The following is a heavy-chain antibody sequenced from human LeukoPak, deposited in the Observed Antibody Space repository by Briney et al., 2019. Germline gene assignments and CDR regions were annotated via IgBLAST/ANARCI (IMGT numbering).Heavy chain of an antibody. CDR3: AKGPDSSGYYYPGPYYFDY. D-gene: IGHD3-22*01. Sequence: PGGSLRLSCAASGFTFSDYYMTWIRQAPGKGLEWVSYISSSSNNIHYANSVRGRFTISRDNAKNSVYLQMNSLRAEDTAVYYCAKGPDSSGYYYPGPYYFDYWGQGTLVTVSS. CDR2: ISSSSNNI. V-gene: IGHV3-11*01. CDR1: GFTFSDYY. J-gene: IGHJ4*02.